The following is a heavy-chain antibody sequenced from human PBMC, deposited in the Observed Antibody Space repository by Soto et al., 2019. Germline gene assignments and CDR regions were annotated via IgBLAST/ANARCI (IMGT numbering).Heavy chain of an antibody. CDR2: ISYDGSNK. D-gene: IGHD1-26*01. CDR3: ACHWDAVLNDGMDV. V-gene: IGHV3-30*03. Sequence: QVQLVESGGGVVQPGRSLRLSCAASGFTFSSYGMPWVRQAPGKGLEWVAVISYDGSNKYYADSVKGRFTISRDNSKNTLYLQMNSLRAEDTAVYYCACHWDAVLNDGMDVWGQGTTVTVSS. CDR1: GFTFSSYG. J-gene: IGHJ6*02.